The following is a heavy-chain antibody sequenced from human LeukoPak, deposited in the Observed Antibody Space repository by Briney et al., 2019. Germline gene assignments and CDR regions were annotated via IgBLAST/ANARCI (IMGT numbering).Heavy chain of an antibody. Sequence: SETLSLTCAVSGGSISSGGYSWSWVRQPPGKGLEWIGYIYHSGSTYYNPSLKSRVTISVDRSKNQFSLKLSSVTAADTAVYYCARGEYYYDSSGYGRGRAFDIWGQGTMVTVSS. CDR2: IYHSGST. V-gene: IGHV4-30-2*01. J-gene: IGHJ3*02. CDR1: GGSISSGGYS. D-gene: IGHD3-22*01. CDR3: ARGEYYYDSSGYGRGRAFDI.